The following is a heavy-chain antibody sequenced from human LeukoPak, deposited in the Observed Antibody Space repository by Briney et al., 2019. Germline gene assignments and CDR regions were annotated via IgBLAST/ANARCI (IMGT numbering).Heavy chain of an antibody. CDR1: DGSISSSTYY. V-gene: IGHV4-39*07. J-gene: IGHJ4*02. CDR3: ARDSSVVTDNKIFDY. CDR2: IYYSGTT. Sequence: PSETLSLTCTVSDGSISSSTYYWAWIRQPPGKGLEWIGSIYYSGTTYYNPSLKSRVTVSVDTSKNQFSLKLSSVTAADTAVYYCARDSSVVTDNKIFDYWGQGTLVTVSS. D-gene: IGHD4-23*01.